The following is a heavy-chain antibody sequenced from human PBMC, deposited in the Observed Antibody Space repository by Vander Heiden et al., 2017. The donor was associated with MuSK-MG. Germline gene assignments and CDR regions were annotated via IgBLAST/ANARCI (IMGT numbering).Heavy chain of an antibody. Sequence: QLHLQGSVPGLAKPSETLPVTCSLTGCAVISKRYYWGWIRQPLGKGLEWIGSIYYSGSTDYNPSLKSRVTISVDTSKNQFSLKLSSVTAADTAVYYCASWPDWGQGTLVTVSS. CDR1: GCAVISKRYY. V-gene: IGHV4-39*01. J-gene: IGHJ4*02. CDR2: IYYSGST. CDR3: ASWPD.